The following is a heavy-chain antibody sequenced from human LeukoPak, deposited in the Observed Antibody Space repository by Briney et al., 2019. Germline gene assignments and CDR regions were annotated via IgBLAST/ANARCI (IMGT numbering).Heavy chain of an antibody. J-gene: IGHJ3*02. CDR2: IYSGGST. Sequence: PGGSLRLSCAASGFTVSSNYMSWVRQAPGKGLEWVSVIYSGGSTYYADSVKGRFTISRDNSKNTLYLQMNSLRAEDTAVYYCARESFDGISAVAAEGSGAFDIWGQGTMVTVSS. V-gene: IGHV3-53*01. CDR1: GFTVSSNY. CDR3: ARESFDGISAVAAEGSGAFDI. D-gene: IGHD6-19*01.